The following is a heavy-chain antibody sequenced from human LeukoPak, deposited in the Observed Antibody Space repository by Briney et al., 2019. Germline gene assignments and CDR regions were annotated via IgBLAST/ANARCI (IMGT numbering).Heavy chain of an antibody. J-gene: IGHJ4*02. CDR1: GYTLTELS. V-gene: IGHV1-24*01. Sequence: GASVKVSCKVSGYTLTELSMHWVRQAPGKGLEWMGGFDPEDGETIYAQKFQGRVTMTEDTSTDTAYMELSSLRSEGTAVYYCATSLTVGGAISFDYWGQGTLVTVSS. D-gene: IGHD3-16*02. CDR3: ATSLTVGGAISFDY. CDR2: FDPEDGET.